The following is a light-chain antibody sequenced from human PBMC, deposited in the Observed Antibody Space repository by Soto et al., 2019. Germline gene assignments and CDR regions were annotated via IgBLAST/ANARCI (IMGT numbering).Light chain of an antibody. V-gene: IGLV2-14*03. J-gene: IGLJ1*01. CDR3: CSYTTSSTYV. Sequence: QSALTQPASVSGSPGQSIAISCTGTSSDVGGYNYVSWYQQHPGKAPKLMIYDVNNRPSGVSNRFSGSKSGNTASLTISGLQAEDDADYYCCSYTTSSTYVFGTGTKVTV. CDR1: SSDVGGYNY. CDR2: DVN.